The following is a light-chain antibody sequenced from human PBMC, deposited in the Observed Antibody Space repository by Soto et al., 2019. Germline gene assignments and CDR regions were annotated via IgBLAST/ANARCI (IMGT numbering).Light chain of an antibody. CDR2: SNN. CDR1: SSNIGSNR. J-gene: IGLJ3*02. Sequence: QSVLTQPPSASGTPGQRVTIFCSGSSSNIGSNRVNWYQQLPGTAPKLLIYSNNQRLSGVPDRFSGSKSGTSASLAISGLQSEDETDYYCAAWDDSLNGPVFGGGTKLTVL. CDR3: AAWDDSLNGPV. V-gene: IGLV1-44*01.